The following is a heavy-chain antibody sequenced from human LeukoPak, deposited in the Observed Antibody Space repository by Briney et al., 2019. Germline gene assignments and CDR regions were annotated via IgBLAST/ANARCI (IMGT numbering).Heavy chain of an antibody. V-gene: IGHV4-34*01. CDR3: ARINLWPGNWIDS. D-gene: IGHD2/OR15-2a*01. Sequence: PSETPSLTCGLNGGSFGDHFWGWFRQSPGKGLEWIGEVNQRGTINSNPSLKSRVATSVETSKNQFSLKLTSVTAADTAVYYCARINLWPGNWIDSWGQGSLVTVSS. CDR1: GGSFGDHF. J-gene: IGHJ5*01. CDR2: VNQRGTI.